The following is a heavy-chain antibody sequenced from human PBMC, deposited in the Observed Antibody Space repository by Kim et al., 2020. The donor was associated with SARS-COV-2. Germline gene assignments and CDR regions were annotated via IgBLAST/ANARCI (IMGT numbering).Heavy chain of an antibody. CDR1: GGSISSYY. CDR3: ARDYDY. Sequence: SETLSLTCTVSGGSISSYYWSWIRQPPGKGLEWIGYIYYSGSTNYNPSLKSRVTISVDTSKNQFSLKLSSVTAADTAMYYCARDYDYWGQGTLVTVSS. CDR2: IYYSGST. V-gene: IGHV4-59*13. J-gene: IGHJ4*02.